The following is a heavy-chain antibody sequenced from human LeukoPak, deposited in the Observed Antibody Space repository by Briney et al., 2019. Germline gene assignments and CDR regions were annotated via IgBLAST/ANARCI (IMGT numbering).Heavy chain of an antibody. J-gene: IGHJ4*02. CDR1: GGSISSYY. CDR2: IYYSGST. Sequence: SETLSLTCTVSGGSISSYYWSWIRQPPGKGLEWIGYIYYSGSTNYNPSLKSRVTISVDTSKNQFSLNLNSVTAADTAVYYCALWGYFDSSGRHFWGQGTLVTVSS. V-gene: IGHV4-59*12. CDR3: ALWGYFDSSGRHF. D-gene: IGHD3-22*01.